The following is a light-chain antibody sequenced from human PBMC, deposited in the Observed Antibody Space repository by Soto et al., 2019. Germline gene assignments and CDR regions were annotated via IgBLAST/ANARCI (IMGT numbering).Light chain of an antibody. CDR1: QSVLYSSNNKNY. CDR2: WSS. CDR3: QQYYSTPAIT. J-gene: IGKJ5*01. V-gene: IGKV4-1*01. Sequence: DIVMTQSPGTMAVTLGERATINCKSSQSVLYSSNNKNYLAWYQQKPGQPPKLLIYWSSTRESGVPDRFSGSGSGKDFTLTISSLQAEEVAVYYCQQYYSTPAITFGHGTRMEIK.